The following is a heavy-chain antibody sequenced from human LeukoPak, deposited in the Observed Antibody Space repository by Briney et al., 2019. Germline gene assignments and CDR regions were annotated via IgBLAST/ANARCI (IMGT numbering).Heavy chain of an antibody. Sequence: SPTLSLTFAISGDSVSINSVTWNWVRQSPGRGLEWLGRTYYRSTWYNDYAVSVRGRITVNPDTSKNQFSLHLNSVTPEDTAVYYCARRLTQYDCFDPWGQGILVTVSS. CDR2: TYYRSTWYN. CDR3: ARRLTQYDCFDP. D-gene: IGHD2-2*01. J-gene: IGHJ5*02. V-gene: IGHV6-1*01. CDR1: GDSVSINSVT.